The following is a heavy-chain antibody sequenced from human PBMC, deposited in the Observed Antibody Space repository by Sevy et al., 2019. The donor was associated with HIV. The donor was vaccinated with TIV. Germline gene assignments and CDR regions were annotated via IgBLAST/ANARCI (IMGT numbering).Heavy chain of an antibody. Sequence: GGSLRLSCAASGFTFSSYWMSWVRQAPGKGLEWVANIKQDGSEKYYVDSVKGRFTISRDNAKNSLYLQMNSLRAEDTAVYYCARDSYCSSTSCYYYYYGMDVWGQGTPVTVSS. J-gene: IGHJ6*02. D-gene: IGHD2-2*01. V-gene: IGHV3-7*01. CDR3: ARDSYCSSTSCYYYYYGMDV. CDR2: IKQDGSEK. CDR1: GFTFSSYW.